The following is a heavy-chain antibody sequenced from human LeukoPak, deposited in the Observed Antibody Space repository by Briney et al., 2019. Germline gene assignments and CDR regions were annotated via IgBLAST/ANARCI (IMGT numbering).Heavy chain of an antibody. D-gene: IGHD6-6*01. V-gene: IGHV4-4*07. CDR1: GGSISSYY. CDR2: IYTSGST. CDR3: ARAGRQVLYSSSSGGPYYYYYYYMDV. Sequence: SETLSLTCTVSGGSISSYYWSWIRQPAGKGLEWIGRIYTSGSTNYNPSLKSRVTMSVDTSKNQFSLKLSSVTAADTAVYYCARAGRQVLYSSSSGGPYYYYYYYMDVWGKGTTVTVSS. J-gene: IGHJ6*03.